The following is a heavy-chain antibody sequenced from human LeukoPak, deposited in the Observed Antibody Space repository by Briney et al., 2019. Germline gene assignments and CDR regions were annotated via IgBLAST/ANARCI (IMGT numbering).Heavy chain of an antibody. D-gene: IGHD1-26*01. CDR3: ARESFEGSVGSFTDY. Sequence: SETLSLTCAVYGGSFSGYYWSWIRQPPGKGLEWIGEINHSGSTYYNPSLKSRVTISVDTSKNQFSLKLSSVTAADTAVYYCARESFEGSVGSFTDYWGQGTLVTVSS. V-gene: IGHV4-34*01. J-gene: IGHJ4*02. CDR1: GGSFSGYY. CDR2: INHSGST.